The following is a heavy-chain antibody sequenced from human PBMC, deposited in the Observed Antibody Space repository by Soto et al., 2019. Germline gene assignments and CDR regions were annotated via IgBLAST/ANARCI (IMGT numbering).Heavy chain of an antibody. CDR3: AKDSGAAATHFDY. V-gene: IGHV3-30*18. CDR2: ISYDGSNK. Sequence: GGSLRLSCAASGFTFSSYGMHWVRQAPGKGLEWVAVISYDGSNKYYADSVKGRFTISRDNSKNTLYLQMNSLRAEDTAVYYCAKDSGAAATHFDYWGQGTLVTVSS. J-gene: IGHJ4*02. CDR1: GFTFSSYG. D-gene: IGHD6-13*01.